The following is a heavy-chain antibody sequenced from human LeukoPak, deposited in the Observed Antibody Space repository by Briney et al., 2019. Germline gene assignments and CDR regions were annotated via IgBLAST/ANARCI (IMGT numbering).Heavy chain of an antibody. CDR1: GYTFTSYY. Sequence: ASVKVSCKASGYTFTSYYMHWVRQAPGQGLEWMGVINPSGGSTNYAQKFQGRVTMTRDTSTSTVYMELSSLRSEDTAVYYCARDRLTYSGYDPSGYWGQGTLVTVSS. CDR2: INPSGGST. CDR3: ARDRLTYSGYDPSGY. D-gene: IGHD5-12*01. V-gene: IGHV1-46*01. J-gene: IGHJ4*02.